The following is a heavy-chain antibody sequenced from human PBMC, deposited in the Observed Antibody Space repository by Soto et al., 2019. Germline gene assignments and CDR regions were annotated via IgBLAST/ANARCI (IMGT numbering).Heavy chain of an antibody. V-gene: IGHV4-39*01. D-gene: IGHD3-10*01. CDR2: IFYSGST. Sequence: QLQLQESGPGLVKPSETLSLTCSVSGGSISSSSYYWGWIRQPPGKGLEWIGTIFYSGSTYYNPSLQSRVTISVDTSKNQFSLKLTSVTAADTAVFYCARHMGFGELIVPFDYWGRGALVTVSS. CDR1: GGSISSSSYY. CDR3: ARHMGFGELIVPFDY. J-gene: IGHJ4*02.